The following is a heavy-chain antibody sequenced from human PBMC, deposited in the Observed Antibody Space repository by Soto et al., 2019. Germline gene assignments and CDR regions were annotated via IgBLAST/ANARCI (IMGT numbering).Heavy chain of an antibody. D-gene: IGHD3-10*01. CDR2: IRSKAYGGTT. CDR1: GFTFGDYA. CDR3: TRDEVRAPGAFDI. V-gene: IGHV3-49*03. J-gene: IGHJ3*02. Sequence: GGSLRLSCTASGFTFGDYAMSWFRQAPGKGLEWVGFIRSKAYGGTTEYAASVKGRFTISRDDSKSIAYLQMNSLKTEDTAVYYFTRDEVRAPGAFDIWGQGTMVTVSS.